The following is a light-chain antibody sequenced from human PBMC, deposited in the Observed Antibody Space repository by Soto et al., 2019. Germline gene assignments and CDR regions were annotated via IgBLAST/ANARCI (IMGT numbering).Light chain of an antibody. CDR3: QQCYTTLSWT. V-gene: IGKV1-39*01. CDR2: GAS. J-gene: IGKJ1*01. CDR1: QSISNY. Sequence: DITLTQSPSSLSASVGDRVTITCRASQSISNYLNWYQQKPGKAPKLLIYGASSLQGGVPSRFIGSGSGTDFTLTISSLQXEDFATYYCQQCYTTLSWTFGQGTKVEIK.